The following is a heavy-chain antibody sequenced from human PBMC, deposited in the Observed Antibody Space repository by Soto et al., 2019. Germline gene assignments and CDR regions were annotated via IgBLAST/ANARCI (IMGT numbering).Heavy chain of an antibody. CDR1: GFTFSSYG. CDR2: IWFDGSNK. Sequence: QVQLVESGGGVVQPGRSMRLSCAASGFTFSSYGMHWVRQAPGKGLEWVAVIWFDGSNKYYAESVKGRFTISRDNSKNTLYLQMNSLRAAATAVFYCARSRYGSGTYYFDSWGQGTLVTVSS. CDR3: ARSRYGSGTYYFDS. V-gene: IGHV3-33*01. D-gene: IGHD3-10*01. J-gene: IGHJ4*02.